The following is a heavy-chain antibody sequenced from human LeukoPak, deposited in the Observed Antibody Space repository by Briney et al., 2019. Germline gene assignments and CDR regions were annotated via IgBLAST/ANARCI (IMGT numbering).Heavy chain of an antibody. CDR2: TNHSGST. Sequence: SETLSLTCAVYGGSFSGYYWSWIRQPPGKGLEWIGETNHSGSTNYNPSLKSRVTISVDTSKNQFSLKLSSVTAADTAVYYCARGFSGSYAPFDYWGQGTLVTVSS. CDR1: GGSFSGYY. CDR3: ARGFSGSYAPFDY. J-gene: IGHJ4*02. V-gene: IGHV4-34*01. D-gene: IGHD1-26*01.